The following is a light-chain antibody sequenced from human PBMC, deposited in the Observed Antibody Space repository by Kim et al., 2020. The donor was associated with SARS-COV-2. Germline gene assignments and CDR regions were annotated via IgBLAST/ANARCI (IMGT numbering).Light chain of an antibody. J-gene: IGKJ1*01. Sequence: SPRERATLSGRADQSVDSSFLAWYQQHPGQAPRLLIYGTSNRATGIPDRFSGRGSWTDFSLSISRLEPEDFAVSYCHQYGSLHWTFGQGTKVDIK. CDR3: HQYGSLHWT. CDR2: GTS. V-gene: IGKV3-20*01. CDR1: QSVDSSF.